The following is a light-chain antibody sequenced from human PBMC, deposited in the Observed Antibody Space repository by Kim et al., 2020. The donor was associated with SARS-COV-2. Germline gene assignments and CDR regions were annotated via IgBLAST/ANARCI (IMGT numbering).Light chain of an antibody. CDR3: SSYTSSVTLI. J-gene: IGLJ2*01. V-gene: IGLV2-14*04. CDR1: ISDIGSYNY. CDR2: DVT. Sequence: GQSITISCAGTISDIGSYNYVSWYQQHPGKAPKLLIYDVTKRPSGVSFRFSGSKSGNTASLAISGLQAEDEADYYCSSYTSSVTLIFGGGTQLTVL.